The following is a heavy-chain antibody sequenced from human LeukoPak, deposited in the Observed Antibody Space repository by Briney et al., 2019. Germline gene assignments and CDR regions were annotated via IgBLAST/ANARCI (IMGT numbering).Heavy chain of an antibody. CDR2: INSNSGGV. V-gene: IGHV1-2*02. CDR3: ARYRAAPYDAFDI. Sequence: ASVKVSCKASGYTFTGYYMHWVRQAPGQGLEWMGWINSNSGGVHYAQNFQGRVTMTRDTSISTACMELTRLRSDDTAVYYCARYRAAPYDAFDIWGQGTMVTVSS. J-gene: IGHJ3*02. CDR1: GYTFTGYY. D-gene: IGHD6-6*01.